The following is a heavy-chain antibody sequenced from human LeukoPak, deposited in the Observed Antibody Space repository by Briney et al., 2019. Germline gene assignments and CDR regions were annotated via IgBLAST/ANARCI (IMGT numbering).Heavy chain of an antibody. D-gene: IGHD6-19*01. V-gene: IGHV6-1*01. Sequence: SQTLSLTCAISGDSVSKNTAAWASIRQSPSGGLEWLGPTHYRSKWYNDYAVSVKSRVTIKPDTSRIQFSLQLNSVTPEDTAVYYCVREPTAVSGSQYFYYWGQAILVTVAT. J-gene: IGHJ4*02. CDR1: GDSVSKNTAA. CDR3: VREPTAVSGSQYFYY. CDR2: THYRSKWYN.